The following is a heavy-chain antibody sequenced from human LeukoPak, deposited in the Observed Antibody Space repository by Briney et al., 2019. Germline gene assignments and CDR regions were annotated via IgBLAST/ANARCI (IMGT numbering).Heavy chain of an antibody. V-gene: IGHV3-66*02. CDR3: ARISSSSYYYYVMDV. CDR2: IYSGGST. CDR1: GFTVSSYY. Sequence: GGSLRLSCAASGFTVSSYYMPWVRQAPGKGLEWVSVIYSGGSTYYADSVKGRFTISRDNSKNTLYLQMNSLRAEDTAVYYCARISSSSYYYYVMDVWGQGTTVTVSS. D-gene: IGHD6-6*01. J-gene: IGHJ6*02.